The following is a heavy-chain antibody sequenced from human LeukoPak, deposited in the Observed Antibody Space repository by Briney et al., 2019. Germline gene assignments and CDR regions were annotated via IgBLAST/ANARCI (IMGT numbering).Heavy chain of an antibody. CDR2: INQDGNEK. J-gene: IGHJ4*02. V-gene: IGHV3-7*01. CDR1: EFIFRTYG. CDR3: ARADWGSSDY. D-gene: IGHD7-27*01. Sequence: GRSLRLSCAASEFIFRTYGIHWVRQAPGKGLEWVANINQDGNEKYYVDSVKGRFTISRDNAKNSLYLQMNSLSAEDTAVYYCARADWGSSDYWGQGTLVTVSS.